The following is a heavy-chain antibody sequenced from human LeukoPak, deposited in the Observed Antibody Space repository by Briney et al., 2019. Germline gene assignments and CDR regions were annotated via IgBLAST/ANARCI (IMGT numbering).Heavy chain of an antibody. V-gene: IGHV3-7*01. J-gene: IGHJ4*02. CDR2: INPDGDGM. CDR3: AAWTDRVYSY. Sequence: GGSLRLSCTASGFTFSRSWMNWIRQAPGKGLEWVANINPDGDGMRFVDSVKGRFTMSRDNAQSSLHLQMNSLRVEDTAFYYCAAWTDRVYSYWGQGVLVTVSS. D-gene: IGHD3/OR15-3a*01. CDR1: GFTFSRSW.